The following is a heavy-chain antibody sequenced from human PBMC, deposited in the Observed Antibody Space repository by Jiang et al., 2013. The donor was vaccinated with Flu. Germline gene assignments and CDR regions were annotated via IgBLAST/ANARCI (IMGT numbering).Heavy chain of an antibody. Sequence: ETLSLTCAVYGGSFSGYYWSWIRQPPGKGLEWIGEINHSGSTNYNPSLKSRVTISVDTSKNQFSLKLSSVTAADTAVYYCARGSRGGYSYGSYFDYWGQGTLVTVSS. V-gene: IGHV4-34*01. CDR1: GGSFSGYY. D-gene: IGHD5-18*01. CDR3: ARGSRGGYSYGSYFDY. J-gene: IGHJ4*02. CDR2: INHSGST.